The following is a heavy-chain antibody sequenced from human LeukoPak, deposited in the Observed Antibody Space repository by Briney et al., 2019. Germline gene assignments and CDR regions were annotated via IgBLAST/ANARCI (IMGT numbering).Heavy chain of an antibody. D-gene: IGHD3-3*02. Sequence: GGSLRLSCAASGLSVSRNYMSWVRQAPGKGLQWVSLIYSDGSTYYADFVKGRFTISRDNSKNTVDLQTTSLRAEDTAVYYCAKDSKMDYWGQGTLVTVSS. CDR3: AKDSKMDY. CDR2: IYSDGST. J-gene: IGHJ4*02. V-gene: IGHV3-66*01. CDR1: GLSVSRNY.